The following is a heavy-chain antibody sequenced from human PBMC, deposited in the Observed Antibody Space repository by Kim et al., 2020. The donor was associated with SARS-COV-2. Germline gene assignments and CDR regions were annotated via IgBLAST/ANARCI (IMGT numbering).Heavy chain of an antibody. CDR2: MKSDGSVI. CDR3: ATARRERFDS. Sequence: GGSLRLSCEASGFTFGNSWMHWVRQAPGEGLLWVSRMKSDGSVINYADSVKGRFTVSRDNAKNTLYLQMSSLRTEDTALYYCATARRERFDSRAQG. V-gene: IGHV3-74*01. D-gene: IGHD3-9*01. CDR1: GFTFGNSW. J-gene: IGHJ4*02.